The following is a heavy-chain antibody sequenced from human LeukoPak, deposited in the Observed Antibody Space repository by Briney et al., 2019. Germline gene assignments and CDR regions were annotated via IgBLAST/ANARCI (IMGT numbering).Heavy chain of an antibody. CDR2: IIPIFGTA. CDR3: ARDIESYGSGSYWYYYYGMDV. V-gene: IGHV1-69*13. J-gene: IGHJ6*02. Sequence: VASVKVSCKASGGTFSSYAISWVRQAPGQGLEWMGGIIPIFGTANYAQKFQGRVTITADESTSTAYMELSSLRSEDTAVYYCARDIESYGSGSYWYYYYGMDVWGQGTTVTVSS. D-gene: IGHD3-10*01. CDR1: GGTFSSYA.